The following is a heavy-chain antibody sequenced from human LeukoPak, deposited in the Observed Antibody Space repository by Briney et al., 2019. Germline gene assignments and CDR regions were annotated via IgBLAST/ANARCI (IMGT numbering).Heavy chain of an antibody. V-gene: IGHV3-74*01. CDR3: ARDTIAAAAKGYYYYYYMDV. J-gene: IGHJ6*03. D-gene: IGHD6-13*01. Sequence: PGGSLRLSCAASGFTFSYYYMHWVRQVPGKGLVWVSHIESDGRTTSYADSVKGRFTISRDNAKNTMYLQMNSLRVDDTAVYYCARDTIAAAAKGYYYYYYMDVWGKGTTVTVSS. CDR2: IESDGRTT. CDR1: GFTFSYYY.